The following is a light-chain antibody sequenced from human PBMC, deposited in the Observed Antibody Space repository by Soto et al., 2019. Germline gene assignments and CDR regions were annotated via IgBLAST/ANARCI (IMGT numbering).Light chain of an antibody. Sequence: IGMTQSPATLSLSPGERATLPCRANQSVDSNFLAWNQQKPGQAPRLLIYGAGSRATGIPARFSGSGSGTEFTLTISSLQSEDVAVYYCQQRGNRPPWTFGQGTKVDIK. V-gene: IGKV3D-15*01. CDR2: GAG. CDR1: QSVDSN. CDR3: QQRGNRPPWT. J-gene: IGKJ1*01.